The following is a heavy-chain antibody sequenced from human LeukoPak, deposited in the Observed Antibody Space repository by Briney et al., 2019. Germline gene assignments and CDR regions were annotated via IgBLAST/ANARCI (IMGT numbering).Heavy chain of an antibody. CDR3: ARAHRRGYCSSTSCYLWFDP. CDR1: GGSISSYY. V-gene: IGHV4-59*01. D-gene: IGHD2-2*01. CDR2: ISYSEGT. Sequence: SETLSLTCTVSGGSISSYYWNWIRQPPGKGLQWIGYISYSEGTKYNPSLKSRVTISVDTSKNQLSLKLCSVTAADTAVYYCARAHRRGYCSSTSCYLWFDPWGQGTLVTVSS. J-gene: IGHJ5*02.